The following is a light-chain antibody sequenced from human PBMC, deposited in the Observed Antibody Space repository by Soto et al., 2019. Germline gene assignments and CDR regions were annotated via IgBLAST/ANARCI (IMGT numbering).Light chain of an antibody. Sequence: QSALTQPASVSGSPGQSITISCTGTSSDVGSYNIVSWYQQHPGKAPKLMIQEVTKRTSGVSNRFSGSKSGNTASLTISGLQAEDEADYYCSSYAGTSTFVVFGGGTQLTVL. J-gene: IGLJ2*01. CDR3: SSYAGTSTFVV. V-gene: IGLV2-23*02. CDR2: EVT. CDR1: SSDVGSYNI.